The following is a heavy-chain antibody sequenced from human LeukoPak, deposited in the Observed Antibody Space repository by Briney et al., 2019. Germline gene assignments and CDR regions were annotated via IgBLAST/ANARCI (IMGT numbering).Heavy chain of an antibody. V-gene: IGHV3-13*01. CDR1: GFTFSSYD. J-gene: IGHJ4*02. CDR3: ARSGGYCSGGSCYRIVY. CDR2: IGIAGDT. D-gene: IGHD2-15*01. Sequence: GGSLRLSCAASGFTFSSYDMHWVRQATGKGLEWVSAIGIAGDTDYPGSVKGRFTISRDNAKNSLYLQMNSLRAEDTAVYYCARSGGYCSGGSCYRIVYWGQGTLVTVSS.